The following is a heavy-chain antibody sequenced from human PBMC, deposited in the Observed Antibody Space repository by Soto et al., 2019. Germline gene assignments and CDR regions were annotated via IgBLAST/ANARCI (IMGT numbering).Heavy chain of an antibody. Sequence: SETLSLTCAVSGGSISSSNWWSWVRQPPGKGLEWIGEIYHSGSTNYNPSLKSRVTIPVDKSKNQFSLKLSSVTAADTAMYYCARAPQWLVPLYYYYGMDVWGQGSTVT. CDR1: GGSISSSNW. V-gene: IGHV4-4*02. J-gene: IGHJ6*02. CDR2: IYHSGST. D-gene: IGHD6-19*01. CDR3: ARAPQWLVPLYYYYGMDV.